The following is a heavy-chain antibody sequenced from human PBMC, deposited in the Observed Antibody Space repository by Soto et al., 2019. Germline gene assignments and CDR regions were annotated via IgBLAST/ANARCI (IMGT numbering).Heavy chain of an antibody. J-gene: IGHJ4*02. V-gene: IGHV4-4*02. Sequence: QVQLQESGPGLVKPSGTLSLTCAVSGGSISSSNWWSWVRQPPGKGLEWIGEIYHSGSTNYNPSLKSRVTISVDKSKNQFSRKLSSVTASDTAVYYCASATQDSSSCTPLGYWGQGTLVTVSS. CDR1: GGSISSSNW. D-gene: IGHD6-13*01. CDR3: ASATQDSSSCTPLGY. CDR2: IYHSGST.